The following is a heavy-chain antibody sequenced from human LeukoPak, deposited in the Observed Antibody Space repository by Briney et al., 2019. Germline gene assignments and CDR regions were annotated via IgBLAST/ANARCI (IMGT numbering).Heavy chain of an antibody. D-gene: IGHD3-22*01. V-gene: IGHV4-39*07. Sequence: SETLSLTCTVSGGSISSSSYYWGWIRQPPGKGLEWIGSIYYSGSTYYNPSLKSRVTISVDTSKNQFSLKLRSLTAADTAVYYCARLYYDSSGYWISDYWGQGTLVTVSS. CDR2: IYYSGST. CDR1: GGSISSSSYY. CDR3: ARLYYDSSGYWISDY. J-gene: IGHJ4*02.